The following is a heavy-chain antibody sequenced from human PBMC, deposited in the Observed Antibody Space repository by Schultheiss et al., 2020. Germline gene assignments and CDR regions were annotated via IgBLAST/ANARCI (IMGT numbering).Heavy chain of an antibody. V-gene: IGHV1-18*01. J-gene: IGHJ4*02. CDR1: GYTFTSYG. CDR3: ARVGGDYGDYESFDY. CDR2: ISAYNGNT. Sequence: ASVKVSCKASGYTFTSYGISWVRQAPGQGLEWMGWISAYNGNTNYAQKLQGRVTMTTDTSTSTAYMELRSLRSDDTAVYYCARVGGDYGDYESFDYWGQGTLVTVSS. D-gene: IGHD4-17*01.